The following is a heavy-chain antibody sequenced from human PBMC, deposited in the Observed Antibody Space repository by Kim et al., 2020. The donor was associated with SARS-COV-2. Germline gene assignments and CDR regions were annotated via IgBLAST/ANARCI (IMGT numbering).Heavy chain of an antibody. J-gene: IGHJ4*01. CDR3: AREGGFYYDSSGFDY. CDR2: ISYDGSNK. Sequence: GGSLRLSCAASGFTFSSYAMHWVRQAPGKGLEWVAVISYDGSNKYYADSVKGRFTISRDNSKNTLYLQMNSLRAEDTAVYYCAREGGFYYDSSGFDYWG. V-gene: IGHV3-30-3*01. CDR1: GFTFSSYA. D-gene: IGHD3-22*01.